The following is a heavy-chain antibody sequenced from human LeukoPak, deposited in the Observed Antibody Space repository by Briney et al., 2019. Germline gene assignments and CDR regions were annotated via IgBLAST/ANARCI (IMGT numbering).Heavy chain of an antibody. CDR2: IYTSGST. J-gene: IGHJ4*02. CDR1: GGSISSYY. V-gene: IGHV4-4*07. CDR3: ARGGGDYYDSSGYYLDY. D-gene: IGHD3-22*01. Sequence: SETLSLTCTVSGGSISSYYWSWIRQPAGKGLEWIGRIYTSGSTNYNPSLKSRVTMSVDTSKNQFSLKLSSVTAADTAVYYCARGGGDYYDSSGYYLDYWGQGTLVTVSS.